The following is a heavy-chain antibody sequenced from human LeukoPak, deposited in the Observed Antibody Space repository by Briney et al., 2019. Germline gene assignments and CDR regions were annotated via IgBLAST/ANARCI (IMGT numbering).Heavy chain of an antibody. V-gene: IGHV1-2*02. CDR2: INPDSGGT. J-gene: IGHJ1*01. Sequence: EASVKVSCKASGYTFTGYYMHWVRQAPGQGLEWMGWINPDSGGTNYAQKFQGRVTMTRDTSITTAYMELSRLRSDDTAVYYCARALTVGSSGYEYFQHWGQGTLVTVSS. CDR1: GYTFTGYY. D-gene: IGHD3-22*01. CDR3: ARALTVGSSGYEYFQH.